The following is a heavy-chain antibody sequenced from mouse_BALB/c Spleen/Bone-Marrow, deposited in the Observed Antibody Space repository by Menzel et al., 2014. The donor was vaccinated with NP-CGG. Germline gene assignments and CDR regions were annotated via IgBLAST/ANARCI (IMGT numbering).Heavy chain of an antibody. Sequence: QVQLQQSGAELVKPGASAKLSCKASGYTFTNYFMYWVKQRPGQGLEWIGEINPNNGGTNFNENFKSKATLTLDKSSSTAYMQLSSLTSEDSAVYYCIRSGPGFAYWGHGTLVTVSA. CDR1: GYTFTNYF. J-gene: IGHJ3*01. V-gene: IGHV1S81*02. CDR2: INPNNGGT. CDR3: IRSGPGFAY.